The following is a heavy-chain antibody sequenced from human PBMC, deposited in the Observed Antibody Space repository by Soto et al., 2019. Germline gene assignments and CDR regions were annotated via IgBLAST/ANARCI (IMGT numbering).Heavy chain of an antibody. CDR3: ARDGGVLRFLEWPHGFDP. V-gene: IGHV1-18*01. CDR1: GYTFTSYG. CDR2: ISAYNGNT. Sequence: GGSVKVSCKASGYTFTSYGISWVRQAPGQGLEWMGWISAYNGNTNYAQKLQGSVTMTTDTSTSTSYMELRSLRSDDTAVYYCARDGGVLRFLEWPHGFDPWGQGTLVTVSS. D-gene: IGHD3-3*01. J-gene: IGHJ5*02.